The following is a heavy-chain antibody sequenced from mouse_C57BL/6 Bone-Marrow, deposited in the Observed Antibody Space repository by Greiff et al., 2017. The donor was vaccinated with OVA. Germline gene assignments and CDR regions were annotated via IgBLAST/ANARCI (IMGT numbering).Heavy chain of an antibody. CDR1: GYSITSGYY. Sequence: EVKLQESGPGLVKPSQSLSLTCSVTGYSITSGYYWNWIRQFPGNQLEWMGYISYDGSNNYNPSLKNRISITRDTSKNQICLKLKSVTTEDTATYDCARGAMDYWGQGTSVTVSS. CDR2: ISYDGSN. CDR3: ARGAMDY. V-gene: IGHV3-6*01. J-gene: IGHJ4*01.